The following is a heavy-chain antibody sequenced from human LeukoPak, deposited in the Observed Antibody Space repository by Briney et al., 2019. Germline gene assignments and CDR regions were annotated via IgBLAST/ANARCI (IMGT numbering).Heavy chain of an antibody. D-gene: IGHD6-13*01. J-gene: IGHJ4*02. Sequence: EASVKVSCKVSGYTLTELSMHWVRQAPGKGLEWMGGFDPEDGETIYAQKFQGRVTMTEDTSTDTAYMVLSSLRSEDTAVYYCATLPYSIAAADFDYWGQGTLVTVSS. V-gene: IGHV1-24*01. CDR1: GYTLTELS. CDR3: ATLPYSIAAADFDY. CDR2: FDPEDGET.